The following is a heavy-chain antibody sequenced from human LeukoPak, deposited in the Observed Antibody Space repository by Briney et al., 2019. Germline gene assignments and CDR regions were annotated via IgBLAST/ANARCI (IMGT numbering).Heavy chain of an antibody. CDR1: GYTFTGYY. V-gene: IGHV1-2*02. Sequence: ASVKVSCKASGYTFTGYYMHWVRQAPGQGLEWMGWINPNSGGTNYAQKFQGRVTMTRDTSISTAYMELSRLRSDDTAVCYCARDPGPYYYDSSGYFDYWGQGTLVTVSS. CDR3: ARDPGPYYYDSSGYFDY. CDR2: INPNSGGT. J-gene: IGHJ4*02. D-gene: IGHD3-22*01.